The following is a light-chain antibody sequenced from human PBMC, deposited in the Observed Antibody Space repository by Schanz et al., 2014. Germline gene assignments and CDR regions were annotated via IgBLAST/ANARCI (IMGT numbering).Light chain of an antibody. CDR3: CSYADGSTLI. V-gene: IGLV2-14*01. J-gene: IGLJ2*01. Sequence: QSALTQPASVSGSPGQSITISCTGTSSDVGGYNSVSWYQQHPGKAPKLMIYDVRNRPSGVSNRFSGSKSGNTASLTVSGLQAEDEADYYCCSYADGSTLIFGGGTKLTVL. CDR1: SSDVGGYNS. CDR2: DVR.